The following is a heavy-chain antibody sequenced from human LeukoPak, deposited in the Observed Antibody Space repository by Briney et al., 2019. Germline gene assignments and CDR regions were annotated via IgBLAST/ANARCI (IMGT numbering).Heavy chain of an antibody. D-gene: IGHD4-17*01. CDR1: GGSISSSSYY. CDR3: ARHRNEYDYGDYQVIDY. Sequence: SETLSLTYTVSGGSISSSSYYWGWIRQPPGKGLEWIGSIYYSGSTYYNPSLKSRVTISVDTSKNQFSLKLSSVTAADTAVYYCARHRNEYDYGDYQVIDYWGQGTLVTVSS. V-gene: IGHV4-39*01. CDR2: IYYSGST. J-gene: IGHJ4*02.